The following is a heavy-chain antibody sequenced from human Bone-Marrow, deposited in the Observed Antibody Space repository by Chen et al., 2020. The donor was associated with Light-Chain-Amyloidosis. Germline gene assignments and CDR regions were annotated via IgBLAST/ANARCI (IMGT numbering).Heavy chain of an antibody. CDR2: IYHSGSV. Sequence: QVQLQESGPGLVKPSQTLSPSCTVSGGSISSGGYYWSWIRQHPGKGLEWIGFIYHSGSVTYNPSLRSRLTISVDTSRNQFSLKLSSVTAADTAVYYCARGPNVAFDPWGQGTLVTVSS. CDR3: ARGPNVAFDP. V-gene: IGHV4-31*03. CDR1: GGSISSGGYY. D-gene: IGHD3-10*02. J-gene: IGHJ5*02.